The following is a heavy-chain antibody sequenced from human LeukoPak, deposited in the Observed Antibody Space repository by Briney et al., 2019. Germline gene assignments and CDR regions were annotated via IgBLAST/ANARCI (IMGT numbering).Heavy chain of an antibody. CDR1: GYTFTGYY. V-gene: IGHV1-2*06. Sequence: ASVKVSCKASGYTFTGYYMHWVRQAPGQGLEWMGRINPNSGGTNYVQKFQGRVTMTRDTSISTAYMELSRLRSDDTAVYYCARSMVRGVSPFLAFDIWGQGTMVTVSS. J-gene: IGHJ3*02. D-gene: IGHD3-10*01. CDR2: INPNSGGT. CDR3: ARSMVRGVSPFLAFDI.